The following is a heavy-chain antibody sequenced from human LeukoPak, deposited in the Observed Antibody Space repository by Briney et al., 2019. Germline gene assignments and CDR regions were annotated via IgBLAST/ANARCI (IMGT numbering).Heavy chain of an antibody. CDR1: GGSISSSSYY. Sequence: SETLSLTCTVSGGSISSSSYYWGWIRQPPGKRLEWIGSIYYSGSTYYNPSLKSRVTISVDTSKNQFSLKLSSVTAADTAVYYCARDPIRITMIVVPRWAFDIWGQGTMVTVSS. V-gene: IGHV4-39*07. CDR2: IYYSGST. J-gene: IGHJ3*02. D-gene: IGHD3-22*01. CDR3: ARDPIRITMIVVPRWAFDI.